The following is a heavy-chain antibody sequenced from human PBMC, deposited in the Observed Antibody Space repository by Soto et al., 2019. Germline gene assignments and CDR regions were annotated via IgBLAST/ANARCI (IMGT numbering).Heavy chain of an antibody. D-gene: IGHD3-3*01. CDR1: GDSVTSTSYY. Sequence: NPSETLSLTCTVSGDSVTSTSYYWSWVRQSPGKGLEWIGYSYYNGDTNYNPSLKSRVTISVDTSKNQFSLNLTSVTAADTGVYYCAREGGVLRLSNWFDSWGQGIQVTVSS. CDR2: SYYNGDT. J-gene: IGHJ5*01. V-gene: IGHV4-61*01. CDR3: AREGGVLRLSNWFDS.